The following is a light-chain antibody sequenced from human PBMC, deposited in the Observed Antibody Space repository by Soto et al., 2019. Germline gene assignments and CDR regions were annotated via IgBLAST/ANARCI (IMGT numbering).Light chain of an antibody. CDR2: GNS. CDR3: QSYDSSLRVRV. J-gene: IGLJ2*01. V-gene: IGLV1-40*01. CDR1: SSNIGAGYD. Sequence: QSVLTQPPSVSGDPGQRVTISCTGSSSNIGAGYDVHWYQQLPGTAPKLLIYGNSNRPSGVPDRFSGSKSGTSASLAITGLQAEDEADYYCQSYDSSLRVRVFGGGTKLTVL.